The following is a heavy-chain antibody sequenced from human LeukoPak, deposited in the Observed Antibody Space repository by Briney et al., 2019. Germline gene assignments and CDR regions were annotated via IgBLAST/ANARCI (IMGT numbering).Heavy chain of an antibody. CDR1: GGTFSSYA. D-gene: IGHD3-16*01. CDR3: ARGWGMNY. CDR2: INPSGGST. J-gene: IGHJ4*02. Sequence: ASVKVSCKASGGTFSSYAISWVRQAPGQGLEWMGIINPSGGSTSYAQKFQGRVTMTRDTSTSTVYMELSSLRSENTAVYYCARGWGMNYWGQGTLVTVSS. V-gene: IGHV1-46*01.